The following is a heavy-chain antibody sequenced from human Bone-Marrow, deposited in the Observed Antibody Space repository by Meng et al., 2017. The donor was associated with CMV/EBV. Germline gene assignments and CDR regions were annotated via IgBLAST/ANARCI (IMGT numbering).Heavy chain of an antibody. J-gene: IGHJ6*02. CDR2: ISATGVYI. V-gene: IGHV3-21*01. CDR3: ARGEGFLEWLIDF. Sequence: SMNISWAASGFTISSYGMHWVRQAPGKGLEWVSSISATGVYIYYADSVKGRFTITRDNAQNSLFLQMNSLRADDTALYYCARGEGFLEWLIDFWGQGTTVTVSS. D-gene: IGHD3-3*01. CDR1: GFTISSYG.